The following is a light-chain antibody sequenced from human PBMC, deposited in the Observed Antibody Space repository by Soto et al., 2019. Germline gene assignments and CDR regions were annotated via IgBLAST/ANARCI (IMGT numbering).Light chain of an antibody. CDR1: SSDVGGYNY. V-gene: IGLV2-14*01. Sequence: QSVLTQPASVSGSPGQSITISCTGTSSDVGGYNYVSWYQQHPGKAPKLMIYEVSNRPSGVSNRFSGSKSGNTASLTISGLQAEDEADYYCSSYTSCRHYVFGTGTKHTVL. CDR2: EVS. CDR3: SSYTSCRHYV. J-gene: IGLJ1*01.